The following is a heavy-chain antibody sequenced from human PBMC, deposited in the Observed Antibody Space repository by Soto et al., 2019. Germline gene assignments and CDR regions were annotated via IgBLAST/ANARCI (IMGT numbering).Heavy chain of an antibody. Sequence: QVPLVQSGAEVKKPGSSVTVSCKASGGTFSSYAIHWVRQAPGQGLEWMGGIIPMYGPAKYAQRFQGRVTITADESTTTVYMELTSLTSQDTAVYYCARVTSMVRGVIDNWFDPCGHGTLVTVSS. CDR1: GGTFSSYA. CDR2: IIPMYGPA. CDR3: ARVTSMVRGVIDNWFDP. J-gene: IGHJ5*02. D-gene: IGHD3-10*01. V-gene: IGHV1-69*01.